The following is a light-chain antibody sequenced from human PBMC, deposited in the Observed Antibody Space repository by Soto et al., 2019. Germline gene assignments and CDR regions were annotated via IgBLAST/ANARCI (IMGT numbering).Light chain of an antibody. V-gene: IGKV3-20*01. CDR3: QQYAVSPIT. CDR1: QTVSKNY. Sequence: EIVIAQSPVTLSFSPGEGATLSCGASQTVSKNYLAWYHQKPGQAPGLLIYAASTRATGIPDRFSGSGSGTDFTLTISRLEPEDFAVFYCQQYAVSPITFGQGTRLEI. J-gene: IGKJ5*01. CDR2: AAS.